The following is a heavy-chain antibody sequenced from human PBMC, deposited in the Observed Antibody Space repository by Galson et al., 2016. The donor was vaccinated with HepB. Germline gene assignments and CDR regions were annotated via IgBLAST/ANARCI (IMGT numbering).Heavy chain of an antibody. Sequence: SLRLSCAASGFIFGDFAMHWVRQAPGKGLEWISLITRDGIETYYADSVQGRFTVSRDNSKNSLYLQMNSLTTEDTALYYSAKGRVLLSPFYHYDGMDVWGPGTTDIVSS. CDR2: ITRDGIET. V-gene: IGHV3-43*02. D-gene: IGHD2-15*01. CDR1: GFIFGDFA. J-gene: IGHJ6*02. CDR3: AKGRVLLSPFYHYDGMDV.